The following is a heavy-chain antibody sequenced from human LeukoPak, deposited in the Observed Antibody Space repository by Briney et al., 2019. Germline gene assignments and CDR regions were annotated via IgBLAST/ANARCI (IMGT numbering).Heavy chain of an antibody. CDR2: IWYDGTNI. CDR3: ARDAGGAFGNYVNYFDY. D-gene: IGHD4-11*01. CDR1: GLILSSYG. V-gene: IGHV3-33*01. J-gene: IGHJ4*02. Sequence: GTSLRLSCAASGLILSSYGIHWVRQAPGKGLEWVAVIWYDGTNIYYGDSVKGRFSISRDNSKNTVYLQMNSLRAEDTAVYYCARDAGGAFGNYVNYFDYWGQGTLVTVSS.